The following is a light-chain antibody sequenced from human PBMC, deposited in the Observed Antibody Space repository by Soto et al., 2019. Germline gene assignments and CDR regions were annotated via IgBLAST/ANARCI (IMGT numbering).Light chain of an antibody. CDR1: QSISD. CDR2: DIF. Sequence: EIVMTQSPATLFLTLGDIAALSCRASQSISDLAWYQQKPGQAPRLVIYDIFTRATGVPTRISGSGSGTEFTLTISSLQSEDFAVYYCQQYYRWPQTFGQGTKVDIK. J-gene: IGKJ1*01. CDR3: QQYYRWPQT. V-gene: IGKV3D-15*01.